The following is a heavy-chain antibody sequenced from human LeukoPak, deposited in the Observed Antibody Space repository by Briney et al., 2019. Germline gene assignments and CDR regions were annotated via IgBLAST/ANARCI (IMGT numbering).Heavy chain of an antibody. CDR2: ISYDGSDK. V-gene: IGHV3-30*18. CDR1: GFTFSSYG. J-gene: IGHJ4*02. CDR3: AKDRGSYIYGSGRYSNAGHFDY. Sequence: GGSLRLSCAASGFTFSSYGMHWVRQAPGKGLEWVAVISYDGSDKYYADSVKGRFTVSRDNSKNTLYLQMDSLRPEDAAVYYCAKDRGSYIYGSGRYSNAGHFDYWGQGTLVTVSS. D-gene: IGHD3-10*01.